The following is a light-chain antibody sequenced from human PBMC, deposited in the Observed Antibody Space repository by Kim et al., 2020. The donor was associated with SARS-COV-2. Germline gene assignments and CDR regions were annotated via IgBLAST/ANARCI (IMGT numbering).Light chain of an antibody. CDR2: QTS. Sequence: DIQMTQFPSTLSASVGDTVTITCRASQSVGSWLAWYQQKPGRAPKLLIWQTSSLDIGVPSRFSGSGSGTEFTLTINSLQPDDSATYYCQEYNDYSTFGLWTKVEIK. V-gene: IGKV1-5*03. CDR3: QEYNDYST. J-gene: IGKJ1*01. CDR1: QSVGSW.